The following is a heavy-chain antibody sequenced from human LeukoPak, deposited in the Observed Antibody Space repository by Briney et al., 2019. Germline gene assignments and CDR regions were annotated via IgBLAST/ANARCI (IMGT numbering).Heavy chain of an antibody. CDR1: GFTFNSYW. V-gene: IGHV3-74*01. J-gene: IGHJ5*02. CDR3: VRSGYCSGGSCYEEAKWFDP. Sequence: GGSLRPSCAASGFTFNSYWMHWVRQVPGKGLVWVSRINSDGSDTTYADSVKGRFTISRDNAKNTLYLQMNSLRAEDTAVYYCVRSGYCSGGSCYEEAKWFDPWGQGTLVTVSS. CDR2: INSDGSDT. D-gene: IGHD2-15*01.